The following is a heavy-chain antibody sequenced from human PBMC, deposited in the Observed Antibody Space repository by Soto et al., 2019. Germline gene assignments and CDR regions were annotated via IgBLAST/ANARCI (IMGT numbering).Heavy chain of an antibody. D-gene: IGHD3-3*01. CDR3: AKDSELRCLEWLSPAHYYYYYMDV. CDR2: ISGSGGST. V-gene: IGHV3-23*01. Sequence: EVQLLESGGGLVQPGGSLRLSCAASGFTFSSYAMSWVRQAPGKGLEWVSAISGSGGSTYYADSVKGRFTISRDNSKNTLYLQMNSLRAEDTAVYYCAKDSELRCLEWLSPAHYYYYYMDVWGKGTTVTVSS. J-gene: IGHJ6*03. CDR1: GFTFSSYA.